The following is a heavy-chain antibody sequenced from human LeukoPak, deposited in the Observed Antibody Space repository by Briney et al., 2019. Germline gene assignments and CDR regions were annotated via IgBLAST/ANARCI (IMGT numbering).Heavy chain of an antibody. CDR1: GGSFSGYY. Sequence: SETLSLTCAVYGGSFSGYYWSWIRQPPGEGLEWIGEINHSGSTNYNPSLKSRVTISVDTSKNQFSLKLSSVTAADTAVYYCARGLDSSGYYYVDYWGQGTLVTVSS. CDR2: INHSGST. CDR3: ARGLDSSGYYYVDY. D-gene: IGHD3-22*01. J-gene: IGHJ4*02. V-gene: IGHV4-34*01.